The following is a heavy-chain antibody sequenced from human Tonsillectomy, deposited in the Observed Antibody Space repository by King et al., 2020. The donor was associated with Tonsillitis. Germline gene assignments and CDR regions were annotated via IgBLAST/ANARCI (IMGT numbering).Heavy chain of an antibody. J-gene: IGHJ4*02. D-gene: IGHD2/OR15-2a*01. CDR2: MGGSGRTT. CDR1: GFTFSSFA. CDR3: AKFRGIRWSDYYLSC. Sequence: VQLVESGGGLVQPGGSLRLSCAASGFTFSSFAMSWVRQAPGKGLEWVSAMGGSGRTTYYADSVKGRFTISRDNSKNTLYLQMNSLRAEDTAVYYCAKFRGIRWSDYYLSCGGPGTLVTVSS. V-gene: IGHV3-23*04.